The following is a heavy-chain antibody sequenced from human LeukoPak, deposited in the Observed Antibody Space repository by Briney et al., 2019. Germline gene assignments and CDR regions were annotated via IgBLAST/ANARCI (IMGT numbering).Heavy chain of an antibody. Sequence: PGGSLTPSRAPSGFTFSSYSMNWVRQAPGKGLEWVSYISSSSSNIYYADSVKGRFTISRDNAKNSLYLQMNSLRAEDTAVYYCARDLGYQRLQGHWFDPWGQGTLVTVSS. J-gene: IGHJ5*02. CDR1: GFTFSSYS. V-gene: IGHV3-48*04. CDR3: ARDLGYQRLQGHWFDP. D-gene: IGHD2-2*01. CDR2: ISSSSSNI.